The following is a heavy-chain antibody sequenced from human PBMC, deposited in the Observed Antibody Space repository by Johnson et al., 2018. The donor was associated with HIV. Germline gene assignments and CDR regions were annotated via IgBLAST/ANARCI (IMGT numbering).Heavy chain of an antibody. Sequence: VQLVESGGGLVQPGGSLRLSCAASGFTFSSYAMHWVRQAPGKGLEWVAVISYDGSNKYYADSVKGRFTISRDNSKNTLYMQMNSLRAEDTAVYYCARDLNHFGGAFDIWGQGTMVTVSS. CDR2: ISYDGSNK. CDR3: ARDLNHFGGAFDI. V-gene: IGHV3-30*04. CDR1: GFTFSSYA. J-gene: IGHJ3*02. D-gene: IGHD3-16*01.